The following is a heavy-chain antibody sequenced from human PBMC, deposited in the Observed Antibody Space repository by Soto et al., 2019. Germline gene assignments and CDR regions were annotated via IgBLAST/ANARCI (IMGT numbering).Heavy chain of an antibody. V-gene: IGHV3-48*02. J-gene: IGHJ4*02. CDR2: ISSSSTTV. CDR1: GFTFSSHS. Sequence: EVQLVESGGGLVQPGGSLRVSCAASGFTFSSHSMNWVRQAPGKGLEWVSFISSSSTTVYYADSVKGRFTISRDNANHSLYLTLHSLRDEDTAVSYRATDTSPDYSYGGSSHYFDYAGQGTLLTGFS. CDR3: ATDTSPDYSYGGSSHYFDY. D-gene: IGHD2-15*01.